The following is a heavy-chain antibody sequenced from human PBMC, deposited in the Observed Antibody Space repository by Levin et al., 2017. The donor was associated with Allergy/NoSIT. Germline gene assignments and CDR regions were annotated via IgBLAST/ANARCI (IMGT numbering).Heavy chain of an antibody. CDR3: ATSVSPTGFDY. V-gene: IGHV3-66*02. Sequence: SGGSLRLSCAASGFTVSSDYMSWVRQAPGKGLEWVSVIYSGGSTYYADSVKGRFTISRDNSKNTLYLQMNSLIAEDTAVYYCATSVSPTGFDYWGQGTLVTVSS. J-gene: IGHJ4*02. CDR2: IYSGGST. D-gene: IGHD2-8*02. CDR1: GFTVSSDY.